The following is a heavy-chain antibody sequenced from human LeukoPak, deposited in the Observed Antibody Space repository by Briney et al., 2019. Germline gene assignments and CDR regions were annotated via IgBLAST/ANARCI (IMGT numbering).Heavy chain of an antibody. CDR2: IRHDGNNK. Sequence: GGSLRLSCAASGFTFSSYGMHWVRQTPGKGLEWVAFIRHDGNNKYYADSVKGRFTISRDNSKNTLYLQMSSLRAEDTAVFYCAKDVRIARVRDAFDIWSQGTMVTVSS. J-gene: IGHJ3*02. V-gene: IGHV3-30*02. CDR1: GFTFSSYG. D-gene: IGHD6-13*01. CDR3: AKDVRIARVRDAFDI.